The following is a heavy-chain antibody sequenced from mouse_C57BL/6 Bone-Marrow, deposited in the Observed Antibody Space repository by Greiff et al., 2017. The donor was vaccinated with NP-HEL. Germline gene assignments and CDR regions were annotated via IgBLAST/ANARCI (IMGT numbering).Heavy chain of an antibody. D-gene: IGHD2-2*01. CDR3: TREGLYYGYDALYAMDY. J-gene: IGHJ4*01. CDR2: ISSGGDYI. V-gene: IGHV5-9-1*02. Sequence: EVNLVESGEGLVKPGGSLKLSCAASGFTFSSYAMSWVRQTPEKRLEWVAYISSGGDYIYYADTVKGRFTITRDNARNTLYLQMSSLKSEDTAMYYCTREGLYYGYDALYAMDYWGQGTSVTVSA. CDR1: GFTFSSYA.